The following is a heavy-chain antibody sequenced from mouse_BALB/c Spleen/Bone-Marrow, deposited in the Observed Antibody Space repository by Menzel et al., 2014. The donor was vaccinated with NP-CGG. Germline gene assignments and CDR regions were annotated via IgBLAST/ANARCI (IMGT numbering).Heavy chain of an antibody. D-gene: IGHD2-1*01. V-gene: IGHV1-66*01. J-gene: IGHJ2*01. CDR2: IFPGSGNT. CDR1: GYSFTSYY. CDR3: ARSGYVGNYPYFDY. Sequence: VQLQQPGPELVKPGASVKISCKASGYSFTSYYIHWVKQRPGQGLEWIGWIFPGSGNTKYNEKFKGKATLTADTSSSTAYMQLSSLTSEDSAVYFCARSGYVGNYPYFDYWGQGTTLTVSS.